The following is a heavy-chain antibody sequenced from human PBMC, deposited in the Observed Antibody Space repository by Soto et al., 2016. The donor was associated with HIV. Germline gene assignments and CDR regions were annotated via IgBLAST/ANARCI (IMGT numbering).Heavy chain of an antibody. V-gene: IGHV3-23*01. CDR2: LSANGITT. CDR1: GFTLGNYA. D-gene: IGHD3-22*01. J-gene: IGHJ4*02. CDR3: ARDSRSPSFYDSSGRGKFYFDY. Sequence: EVQLLESGGGLLQPGGSLRLSCAASGFTLGNYAMSWVRQAPGKGLEWVSCLSANGITTYYIDSVKGRFTLSRDNSKNTLYLQMNSLRAGDTAIYYCARDSRSPSFYDSSGRGKFYFDYWGPGSLVTVSS.